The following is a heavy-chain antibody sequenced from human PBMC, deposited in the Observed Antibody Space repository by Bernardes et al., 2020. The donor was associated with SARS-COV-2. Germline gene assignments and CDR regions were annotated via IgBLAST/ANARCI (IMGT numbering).Heavy chain of an antibody. Sequence: SETLSLTCAVSGGSISSGGYSWSWIRQPPGKGLEWIGYIYHSGRTTYNPSLRSRVTISVDTSKNQISLRLRSVTTADTAVYYCATLAGSQDWGQGTLATVSS. V-gene: IGHV4-30-2*02. D-gene: IGHD1-26*01. CDR3: ATLAGSQD. J-gene: IGHJ4*02. CDR2: IYHSGRT. CDR1: GGSISSGGYS.